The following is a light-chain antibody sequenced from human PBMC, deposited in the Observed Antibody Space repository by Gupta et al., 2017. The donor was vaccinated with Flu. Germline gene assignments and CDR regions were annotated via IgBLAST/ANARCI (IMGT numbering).Light chain of an antibody. J-gene: IGLJ3*02. Sequence: SITSPCTGTSSDIGGYNYVSWDQQHPRKAHNLMIYEVTKRPSGVSNRFSGFKSGNTASLTISGRQAEDEADDYCSSDTSSRTVVFGGGTRLTVL. CDR2: EVT. CDR3: SSDTSSRTVV. CDR1: SSDIGGYNY. V-gene: IGLV2-14*01.